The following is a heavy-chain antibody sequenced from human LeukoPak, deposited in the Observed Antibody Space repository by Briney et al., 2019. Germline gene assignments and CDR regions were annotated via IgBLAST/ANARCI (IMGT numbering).Heavy chain of an antibody. J-gene: IGHJ5*02. V-gene: IGHV1-69*13. D-gene: IGHD3-10*01. CDR2: IIPIFGTA. Sequence: VASVKVSCKASGGTFSSYAISWVRQAPGQGLEWMGGIIPIFGTANYAQKFQGRVTITADESTSTAYMELSSLRSEDTAVYYCARALRYGSGSNNWFDPWGQGTLVTVSS. CDR1: GGTFSSYA. CDR3: ARALRYGSGSNNWFDP.